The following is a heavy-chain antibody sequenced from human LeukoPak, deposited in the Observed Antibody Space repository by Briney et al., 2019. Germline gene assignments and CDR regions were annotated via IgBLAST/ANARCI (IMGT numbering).Heavy chain of an antibody. J-gene: IGHJ6*03. CDR1: GYTFTSYD. Sequence: GASVKVSCKASGYTFTSYDINWVRQATGQGLEWMGWMNPNSGNTGYAQKFQGRVTITRNTSISTAYMELSSLRSEDTTVYYCARGQGDHHYSSSWWGNYYYYMDVWGKGTTVTVSS. V-gene: IGHV1-8*03. CDR2: MNPNSGNT. D-gene: IGHD6-13*01. CDR3: ARGQGDHHYSSSWWGNYYYYMDV.